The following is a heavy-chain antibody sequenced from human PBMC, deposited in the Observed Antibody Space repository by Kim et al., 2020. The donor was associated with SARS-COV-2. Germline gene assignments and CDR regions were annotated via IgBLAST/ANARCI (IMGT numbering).Heavy chain of an antibody. D-gene: IGHD3-10*01. CDR1: GGSISSGGYY. V-gene: IGHV4-31*03. Sequence: SETLSLTCTVSGGSISSGGYYWSWIRQHPGKGLEWIGYIYYSGSTYYNPSLKSRVTISVDTSKNQFSLKLSSVTAADTAVYYCARRFGELSPPDYWGQGTLVTVSS. CDR2: IYYSGST. J-gene: IGHJ4*02. CDR3: ARRFGELSPPDY.